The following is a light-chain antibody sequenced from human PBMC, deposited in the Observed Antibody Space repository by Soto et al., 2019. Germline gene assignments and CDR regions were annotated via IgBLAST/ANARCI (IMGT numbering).Light chain of an antibody. CDR2: EVS. Sequence: QSVLTQPPSASGSPGQSVTISCTGTSSDVGGYNYVSWYQQHPGKAPKLMIYEVSKRPSGVPGRFSGSKSGNTASLTVSGLQAEDEADYYCSSYAGSNRRVFGTGTKVTVL. CDR3: SSYAGSNRRV. V-gene: IGLV2-8*01. J-gene: IGLJ1*01. CDR1: SSDVGGYNY.